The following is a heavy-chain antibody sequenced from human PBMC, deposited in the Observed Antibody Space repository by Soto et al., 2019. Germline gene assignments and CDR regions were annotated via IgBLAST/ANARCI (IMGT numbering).Heavy chain of an antibody. J-gene: IGHJ4*02. CDR3: ARDFPYSSSSVPDY. D-gene: IGHD6-6*01. CDR2: ISYDGSNK. V-gene: IGHV3-30-3*01. CDR1: GFTFSSYA. Sequence: GGSLRLSCAASGFTFSSYAMSWVRQAPGKGLEWVSAISYDGSNKYYADSVKGRFTISRDNSKNTLYLQMNSLRAEDTAVYYCARDFPYSSSSVPDYWGQGTLVTVSS.